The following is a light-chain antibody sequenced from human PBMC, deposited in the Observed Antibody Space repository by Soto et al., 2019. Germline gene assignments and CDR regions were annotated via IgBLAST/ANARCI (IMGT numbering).Light chain of an antibody. CDR3: AAWDDSLSVVV. CDR1: SSNIGSNY. V-gene: IGLV1-47*01. CDR2: RNN. Sequence: QSVLTQPPSASGTPGQRVTISCSGSSSNIGSNYVYWYQQLPGTAPKLLIYRNNQRPSGVPDRFSGSKSGTSASLAISGPRSEDEADYYCAAWDDSLSVVVFGGGTKLT. J-gene: IGLJ2*01.